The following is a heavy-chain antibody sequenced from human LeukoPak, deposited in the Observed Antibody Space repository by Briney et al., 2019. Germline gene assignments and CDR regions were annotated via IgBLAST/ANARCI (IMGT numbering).Heavy chain of an antibody. CDR3: ATDYSMDY. Sequence: PGGSLRLSCEASGFFFSGNAMSWVRQAPGKGLEWVSAISGSGGSTYYADSVKGRFTISRDNSKNTLYLQMNSLRAEDTAVYYCATDYSMDYWGQGTLVTVSS. CDR1: GFFFSGNA. CDR2: ISGSGGST. J-gene: IGHJ4*02. V-gene: IGHV3-23*01. D-gene: IGHD4-11*01.